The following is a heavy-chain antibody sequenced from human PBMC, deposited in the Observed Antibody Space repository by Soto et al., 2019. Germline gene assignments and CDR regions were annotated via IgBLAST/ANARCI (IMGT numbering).Heavy chain of an antibody. V-gene: IGHV1-3*01. Sequence: ASVKVSCKASGYTFPKYAMHWVRQAPGQRLEWMGWINPGNGNTKYSQKFQGRVTFTSDTSASTAYLELSSLRSEDTAVYYCARRGALNSYYFGYYFDYWGQGTLVTVSS. CDR3: ARRGALNSYYFGYYFDY. CDR2: INPGNGNT. J-gene: IGHJ4*02. D-gene: IGHD3-9*01. CDR1: GYTFPKYA.